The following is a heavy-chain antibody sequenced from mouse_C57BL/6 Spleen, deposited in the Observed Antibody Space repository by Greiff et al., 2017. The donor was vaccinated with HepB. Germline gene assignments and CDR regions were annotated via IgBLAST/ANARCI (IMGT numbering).Heavy chain of an antibody. D-gene: IGHD3-2*02. Sequence: EVQLQQSGPVLVKPGASVKMSCKASGYTFTDYYMNWVKQSHGKSLEWIGVINPYNGGTSYNQKFKGKATLTVDKSSSTAYMELNSLTSEDSAVYYCARSSDSSGYSYWGQGTTLTVSS. CDR1: GYTFTDYY. CDR3: ARSSDSSGYSY. CDR2: INPYNGGT. J-gene: IGHJ2*01. V-gene: IGHV1-19*01.